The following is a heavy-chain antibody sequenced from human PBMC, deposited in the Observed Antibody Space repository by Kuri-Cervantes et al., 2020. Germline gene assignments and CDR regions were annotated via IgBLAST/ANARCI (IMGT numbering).Heavy chain of an antibody. D-gene: IGHD2-15*01. CDR2: IRSQAYGGTT. V-gene: IGHV3-49*04. CDR1: GFTVSTNY. Sequence: GGSLRLSCAASGFTVSTNYMSWVRQAPGKGLEWVGFIRSQAYGGTTEYAASVKGRFTISRDDSKNIAYLQINSLKTEDTAVYYCTRDEWWYEYWGRGTLVTVSS. CDR3: TRDEWWYEY. J-gene: IGHJ1*01.